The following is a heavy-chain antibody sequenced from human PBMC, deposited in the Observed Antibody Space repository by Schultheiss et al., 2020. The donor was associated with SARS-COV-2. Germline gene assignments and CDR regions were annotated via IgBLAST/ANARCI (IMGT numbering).Heavy chain of an antibody. D-gene: IGHD5-18*01. J-gene: IGHJ4*02. Sequence: GGSLRLSCAASGFTFSSYGMHWVRQAPGKGLEWVAVISYDGSNKYYADSVKGRFTISRDNSKNTLYLQMNSLRAEDTAVYYCARAEQIQLWSSPIDYWGQGTLVTVSS. CDR3: ARAEQIQLWSSPIDY. V-gene: IGHV3-30*03. CDR2: ISYDGSNK. CDR1: GFTFSSYG.